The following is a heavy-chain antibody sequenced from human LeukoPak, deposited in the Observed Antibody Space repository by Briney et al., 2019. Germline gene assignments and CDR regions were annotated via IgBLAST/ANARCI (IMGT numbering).Heavy chain of an antibody. D-gene: IGHD5-24*01. Sequence: GGSLRLSCAASGFTFSSYGMHWVRQAPGKGLEWVAVISYDGSNKYYADSVKGRFTISRDNSKNTLYLQMNSLRAEDTAVYYCASEALATISSFDYWGQGTLVTVSS. CDR1: GFTFSSYG. CDR2: ISYDGSNK. J-gene: IGHJ4*02. V-gene: IGHV3-30*03. CDR3: ASEALATISSFDY.